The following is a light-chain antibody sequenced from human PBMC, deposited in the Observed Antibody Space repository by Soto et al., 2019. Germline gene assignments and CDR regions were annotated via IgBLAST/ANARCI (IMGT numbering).Light chain of an antibody. J-gene: IGKJ1*01. CDR2: KAS. V-gene: IGKV1-5*03. CDR3: QQYNSYPWT. Sequence: EIHMTQSRSTQSRSVGYIVTISCXASQSISSWLAWYQQKPGKAPKLLIYKASSLESGVPSRFSGSGSGTEFTLTISSLQPDDFATYYCQQYNSYPWTFGQGTKVDNK. CDR1: QSISSW.